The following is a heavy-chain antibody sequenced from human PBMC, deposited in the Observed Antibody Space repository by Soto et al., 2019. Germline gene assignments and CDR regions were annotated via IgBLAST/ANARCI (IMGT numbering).Heavy chain of an antibody. CDR2: ISAYNGNT. D-gene: IGHD6-6*01. CDR3: ARISCSSLTGPIEDYYYYMDV. CDR1: GYTFTSYG. V-gene: IGHV1-18*01. Sequence: GASVKVSCKASGYTFTSYGISWVRQAPGQGLEWMGWISAYNGNTNYAQKLQGRVTMTTDTSTSTAYMELRSLRSDDTAVYYCARISCSSLTGPIEDYYYYMDVWGKGTTVTVSS. J-gene: IGHJ6*03.